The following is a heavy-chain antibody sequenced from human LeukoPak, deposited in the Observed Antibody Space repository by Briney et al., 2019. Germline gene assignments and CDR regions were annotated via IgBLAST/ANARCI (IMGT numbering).Heavy chain of an antibody. V-gene: IGHV3-15*01. D-gene: IGHD3-10*01. Sequence: PGGSLRLSCAASGFTFSNAWMSWVRQAPGKGLEWVGRIKSKTDGGTTDYAAPVKGRFTISRDDSKNTLYLQMNSLKTEDTAVYYCTTVPVLLWFGEAFDYWGQGTLVTVSS. CDR2: IKSKTDGGTT. J-gene: IGHJ4*02. CDR3: TTVPVLLWFGEAFDY. CDR1: GFTFSNAW.